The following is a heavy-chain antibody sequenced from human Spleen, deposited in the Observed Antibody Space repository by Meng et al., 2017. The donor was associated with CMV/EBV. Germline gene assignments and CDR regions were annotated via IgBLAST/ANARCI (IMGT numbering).Heavy chain of an antibody. CDR1: GFTFSSYA. J-gene: IGHJ4*02. V-gene: IGHV3-30*04. Sequence: GESLKISCAASGFTFSSYAMHWVRQAPGKGLEWVAVIPYDGSNKNYADSVKGRFTISRDNSKNTLYLQMNSLRAEDTAVYYCAKDWGSGSSSWSFDYWGQGTLVTVSS. D-gene: IGHD2-15*01. CDR2: IPYDGSNK. CDR3: AKDWGSGSSSWSFDY.